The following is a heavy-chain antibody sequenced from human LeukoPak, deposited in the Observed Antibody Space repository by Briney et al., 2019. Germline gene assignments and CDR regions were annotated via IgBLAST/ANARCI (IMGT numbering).Heavy chain of an antibody. J-gene: IGHJ4*02. CDR2: FSASDGSR. D-gene: IGHD4-23*01. CDR1: GFSFSSYG. CDR3: AKNIGGFDY. V-gene: IGHV3-23*01. Sequence: GGSLRLSCEASGFSFSSYGMSWVRQAPGEGLEWVSGFSASDGSRYYADSVKGRFTISRDNSKNTLYLQMNSLRAEDAAVYYCAKNIGGFDYWGQGTLVTVSS.